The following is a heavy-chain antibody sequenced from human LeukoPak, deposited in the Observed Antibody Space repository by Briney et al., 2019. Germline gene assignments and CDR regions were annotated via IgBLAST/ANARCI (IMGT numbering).Heavy chain of an antibody. J-gene: IGHJ4*02. D-gene: IGHD2-15*01. CDR1: GFTFSSYA. Sequence: GRSLRLSCAASGFTFSSYAMHWVRHAPGKGLEWVAVISYDGSNKYYADSVKGRFTISRDNSKNTLYLQMNSLRAEDTAVYYCARGHCSGGSCFDYWGQGTLVTVSS. V-gene: IGHV3-30*04. CDR3: ARGHCSGGSCFDY. CDR2: ISYDGSNK.